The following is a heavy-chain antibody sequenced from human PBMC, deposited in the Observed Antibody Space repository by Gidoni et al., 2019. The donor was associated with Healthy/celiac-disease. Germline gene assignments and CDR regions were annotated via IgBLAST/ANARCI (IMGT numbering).Heavy chain of an antibody. V-gene: IGHV1-2*02. CDR2: INPNSGGT. D-gene: IGHD4-17*01. CDR3: ARDRAFTVGWFDP. J-gene: IGHJ5*02. CDR1: GYTFTGYY. Sequence: QVQLVQSGAEVTNPGASVKVSCQASGYTFTGYYMHWVRPAPGQGLEWMGWINPNSGGTNYAQKFQGRVTMTRDTSISTAYMELSRLRSDDTAVYYWARDRAFTVGWFDPWGQGTLVTVSS.